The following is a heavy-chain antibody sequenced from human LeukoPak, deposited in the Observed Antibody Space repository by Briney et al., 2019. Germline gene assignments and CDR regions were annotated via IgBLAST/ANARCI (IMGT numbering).Heavy chain of an antibody. CDR2: IIPIFGTA. J-gene: IGHJ4*02. CDR1: GGTFSSYA. V-gene: IGHV1-69*13. CDR3: AAAVDSSGYYYRALFDY. Sequence: SVKVSCKASGGTFSSYAISWVRQAPGQGLEWMGGIIPIFGTANYAQKFQDRVTITADESTSTAYMELSSLRSEDTAVYYCAAAVDSSGYYYRALFDYWGQGTLVTVSS. D-gene: IGHD3-22*01.